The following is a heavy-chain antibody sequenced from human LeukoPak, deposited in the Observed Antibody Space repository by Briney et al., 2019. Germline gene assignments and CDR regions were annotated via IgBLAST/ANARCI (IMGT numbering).Heavy chain of an antibody. CDR3: ARHGRGARESWFDP. J-gene: IGHJ5*02. Sequence: SETLSLTCTVSGGSISSSSYYWGWIRQPPGKGLEWIGSIYYSGSTYYNPSLKSRVTISVDASKNQFSLKLSSVTAADTAVYYCARHGRGARESWFDPWGQGTLVTVSS. CDR1: GGSISSSSYY. V-gene: IGHV4-39*01. D-gene: IGHD2/OR15-2a*01. CDR2: IYYSGST.